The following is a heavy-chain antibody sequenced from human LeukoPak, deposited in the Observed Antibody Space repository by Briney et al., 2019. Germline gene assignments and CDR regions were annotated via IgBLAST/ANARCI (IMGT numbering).Heavy chain of an antibody. V-gene: IGHV3-23*01. CDR2: ISGSGGST. D-gene: IGHD3-10*01. CDR3: AKSAMVRGTTGTFDY. J-gene: IGHJ4*02. CDR1: GFTFSSYA. Sequence: GGSLRLSCAASGFTFSSYAMSWVRQTPGKGLEWVSAISGSGGSTYYADSVKGRFTISRDNSKNTLHLQMNSLRAEDTAVYYCAKSAMVRGTTGTFDYWGQGTLVTVSS.